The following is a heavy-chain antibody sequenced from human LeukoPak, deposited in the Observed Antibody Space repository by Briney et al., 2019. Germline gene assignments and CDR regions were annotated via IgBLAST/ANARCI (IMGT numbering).Heavy chain of an antibody. CDR2: INPNSGGT. CDR3: AADRKWFKAGSSSWPRAYAFDI. V-gene: IGHV1-2*04. J-gene: IGHJ3*02. CDR1: GYTFTGYY. D-gene: IGHD6-13*01. Sequence: ASVKVSCKASGYTFTGYYMHWVRQAPGQGLGWMGWINPNSGGTNYAQKFQGWVTMTRDTSISTAYMGLSSLRSEDTAVYYCAADRKWFKAGSSSWPRAYAFDIWGQGTMVTVSS.